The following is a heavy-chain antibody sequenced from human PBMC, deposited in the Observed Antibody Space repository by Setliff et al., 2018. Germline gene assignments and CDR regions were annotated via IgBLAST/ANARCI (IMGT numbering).Heavy chain of an antibody. V-gene: IGHV4-39*01. Sequence: SETLSLTCTVSGASITSINYYWGLIRQSPGKGLEWIGSIFYSGRTFYNPSLKSRVTISVDTSKNQFSLTLSSVTAADTAVYYCARLPNYVWGSPVDYWGQGALVTVSS. D-gene: IGHD3-16*01. J-gene: IGHJ4*02. CDR1: GASITSINYY. CDR2: IFYSGRT. CDR3: ARLPNYVWGSPVDY.